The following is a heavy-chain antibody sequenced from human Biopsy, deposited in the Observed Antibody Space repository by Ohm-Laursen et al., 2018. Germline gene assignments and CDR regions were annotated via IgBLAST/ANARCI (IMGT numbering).Heavy chain of an antibody. CDR2: IIPMFGTA. J-gene: IGHJ4*02. Sequence: SVKVSCKASGGSLGSLDIAWARQAPGQGLEWMGGIIPMFGTANYAQMFQGRVTISADESTSTSYMELSSLTTKDTAIYYCARGPHSGSHSCFDYWGRGTLVTVSS. D-gene: IGHD1-26*01. V-gene: IGHV1-69*13. CDR3: ARGPHSGSHSCFDY. CDR1: GGSLGSLD.